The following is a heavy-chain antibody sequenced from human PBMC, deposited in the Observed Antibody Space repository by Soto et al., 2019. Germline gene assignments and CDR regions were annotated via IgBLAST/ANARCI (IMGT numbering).Heavy chain of an antibody. D-gene: IGHD3-10*01. J-gene: IGHJ3*02. CDR1: GFTFSSYS. Sequence: GGSLRLSCAASGFTFSSYSMNWVRQAPGKGLEWVSSISSSSSYIYYADSVKGRFTISRDNAKNSLYLQMNSLRAEDTAVYYCARELVWFGESTVAFDIWGQGTMVTVSS. CDR3: ARELVWFGESTVAFDI. V-gene: IGHV3-21*04. CDR2: ISSSSSYI.